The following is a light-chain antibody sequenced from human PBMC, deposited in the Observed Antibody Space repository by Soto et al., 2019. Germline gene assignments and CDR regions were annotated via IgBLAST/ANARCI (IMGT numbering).Light chain of an antibody. CDR3: HQAHSFPFT. Sequence: DIVMTQSPDSLPAALGERATINCKSRQMVLSSSNNKSYLAWYQQKPGQPPKLLIYWASTRESGVPARFSGSGSGTDFSLTISSLQPEDFATYYCHQAHSFPFTFGPGTKVDIK. V-gene: IGKV4-1*01. CDR2: WAS. CDR1: QMVLSSSNNKSY. J-gene: IGKJ3*01.